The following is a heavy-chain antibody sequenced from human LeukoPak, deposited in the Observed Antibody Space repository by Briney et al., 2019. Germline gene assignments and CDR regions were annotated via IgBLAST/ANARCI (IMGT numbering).Heavy chain of an antibody. Sequence: SETLSLTCTVSGGSISSSSYYWGWIRQPPGKGLEWIGSIYYSGSTYYNPSLKSRVTISVDTSKNQFSLKLNSVTAADTAVYYCARDRGLLTFDFWGQGSLVTVSS. CDR3: ARDRGLLTFDF. V-gene: IGHV4-39*07. J-gene: IGHJ4*02. CDR2: IYYSGST. CDR1: GGSISSSSYY. D-gene: IGHD3-10*01.